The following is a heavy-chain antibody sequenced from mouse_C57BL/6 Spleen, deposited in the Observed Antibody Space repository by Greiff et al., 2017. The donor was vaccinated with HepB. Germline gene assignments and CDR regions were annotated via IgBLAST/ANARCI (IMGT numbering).Heavy chain of an antibody. D-gene: IGHD2-5*01. J-gene: IGHJ2*01. V-gene: IGHV1-18*01. Sequence: EVQLQQSGPELVKPGASVKIPCKASGYTFTDYNMDWVKQSHGKSLEWIGDINPNNGGTIYNQKFKGKATLTVDKSSSTAYMELRSLTSEDTAVYYCARRSDSNYVGFDYWGQGTTLTVSS. CDR2: INPNNGGT. CDR3: ARRSDSNYVGFDY. CDR1: GYTFTDYN.